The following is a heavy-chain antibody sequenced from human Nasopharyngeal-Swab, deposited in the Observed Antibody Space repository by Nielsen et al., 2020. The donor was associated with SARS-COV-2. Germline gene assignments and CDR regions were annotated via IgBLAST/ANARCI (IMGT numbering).Heavy chain of an antibody. D-gene: IGHD3-10*01. V-gene: IGHV4-39*01. J-gene: IGHJ6*03. CDR3: ACLWFGLWYMDV. Sequence: SETLSLTCTVSGGSISSSSYYWGWLRQHPGKGLEWIGSIYYSGSTYYNPSLKCRVTLSVDTSKNQFSLKLSSVTAADTAVYYCACLWFGLWYMDVWGKGTTVTVSS. CDR2: IYYSGST. CDR1: GGSISSSSYY.